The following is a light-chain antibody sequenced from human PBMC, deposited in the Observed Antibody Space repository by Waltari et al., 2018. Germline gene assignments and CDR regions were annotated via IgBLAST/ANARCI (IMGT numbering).Light chain of an antibody. CDR2: EAT. J-gene: IGKJ2*01. V-gene: IGKV5-2*01. CDR1: QDIDDE. CDR3: LEHDNFPTHT. Sequence: ETTLTQSPAFMSATPRDKVNISCRASQDIDDEMNWYQQKPGEGAIFIIQEATTLVPGIPPRFGGSGYGTDFTLTINNIQSEDVASYFCLEHDNFPTHTFGQGTKLEIK.